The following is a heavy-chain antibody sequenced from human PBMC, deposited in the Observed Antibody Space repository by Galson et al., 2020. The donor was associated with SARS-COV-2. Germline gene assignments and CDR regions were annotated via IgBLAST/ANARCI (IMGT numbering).Heavy chain of an antibody. CDR2: ISGHNGVT. V-gene: IGHV1-18*04. J-gene: IGHJ4*02. D-gene: IGHD3-16*01. Sequence: GESLKISCTASGYPFVSSSISWVRQARGQGLEWMGWISGHNGVTNMAQKFQDRVTLTTDTSTSTAYMELRSLRSDDTALYFCARDSVGRGVMDYWGQGSLVTVSS. CDR1: GYPFVSSS. CDR3: ARDSVGRGVMDY.